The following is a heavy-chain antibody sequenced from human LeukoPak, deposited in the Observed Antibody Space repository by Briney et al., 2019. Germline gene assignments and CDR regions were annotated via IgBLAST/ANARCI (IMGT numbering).Heavy chain of an antibody. D-gene: IGHD4-17*01. CDR1: GGSISSSSYY. Sequence: SETLSLTCTVSGGSISSSSYYWGWIRQPPGKGLVWIGSIYYSGSTYYNPSLKSRVTISVDTSKNQFSLKLSSVTAADTAVYYCARTYGDYAPFDYWGQGTLVTVSS. V-gene: IGHV4-39*01. CDR2: IYYSGST. J-gene: IGHJ4*02. CDR3: ARTYGDYAPFDY.